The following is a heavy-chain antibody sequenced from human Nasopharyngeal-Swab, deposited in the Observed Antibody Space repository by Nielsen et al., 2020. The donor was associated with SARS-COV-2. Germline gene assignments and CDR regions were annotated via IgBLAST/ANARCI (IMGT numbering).Heavy chain of an antibody. D-gene: IGHD3-3*01. Sequence: GGSLRLSCAASGFTFSSYSMNWVRQAPGKGLEWVSPIRTTSSYIYYADSVKGRFTISRDNAKNSLYLQMNSLRAEDTAVYYCARGTTYYDFWSGYYLENWFDPWGQGTLVTVSS. CDR3: ARGTTYYDFWSGYYLENWFDP. V-gene: IGHV3-21*01. CDR1: GFTFSSYS. J-gene: IGHJ5*02. CDR2: IRTTSSYI.